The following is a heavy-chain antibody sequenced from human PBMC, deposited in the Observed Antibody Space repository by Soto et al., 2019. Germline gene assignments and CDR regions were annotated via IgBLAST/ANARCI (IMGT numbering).Heavy chain of an antibody. D-gene: IGHD3-3*01. CDR1: PIRITVHG. J-gene: IGHJ5*01. V-gene: IGHV3-30*03. CDR2: ISNDGRVQ. Sequence: GVSLRLSFTSSPIRITVHGIQWVRPAPAKGLEWLAFISNDGRVQYYADSVKGRFTISRDYSKNTVDLQMNSLRNEETAVYYCARDIWSGDYKWFDSWGPGTRVTVSA. CDR3: ARDIWSGDYKWFDS.